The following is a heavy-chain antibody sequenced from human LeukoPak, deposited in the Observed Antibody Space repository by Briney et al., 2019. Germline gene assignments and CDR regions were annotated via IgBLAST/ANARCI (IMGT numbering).Heavy chain of an antibody. CDR3: AKDIGSSSWADAFDI. CDR1: GFTFDDYA. Sequence: GRSLRLSCAASGFTFDDYAMHWVRHAPGKGLEWVSGISWNSGSIGYADSVKGRFTISRDNAKNSLYLQMNSLRAEDMALYYCAKDIGSSSWADAFDIWGQGTMVTVSS. CDR2: ISWNSGSI. J-gene: IGHJ3*02. V-gene: IGHV3-9*03. D-gene: IGHD6-13*01.